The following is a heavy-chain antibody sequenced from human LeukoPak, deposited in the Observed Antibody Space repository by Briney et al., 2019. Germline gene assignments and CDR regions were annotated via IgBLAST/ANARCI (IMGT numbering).Heavy chain of an antibody. V-gene: IGHV1-24*01. CDR3: ATDLYYYGSGSYFGY. CDR1: GYTLTELS. D-gene: IGHD3-10*01. CDR2: FDPEDGET. Sequence: ASVKVSCKVSGYTLTELSMHGVRQAPGKGREWMGGFDPEDGETIYAQKFQGRVTMTEDTSTDTAYMEMSSLRSEDTAVYYCATDLYYYGSGSYFGYWGQGTLVTVSS. J-gene: IGHJ4*02.